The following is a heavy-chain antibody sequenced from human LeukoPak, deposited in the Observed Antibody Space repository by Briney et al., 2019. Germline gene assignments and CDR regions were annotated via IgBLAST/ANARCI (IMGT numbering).Heavy chain of an antibody. Sequence: PGGSLRLSCAASGFTLPTYWMHWVRQAPGEGLEWVARINGDGSATHYADSVKGRFTISRDNAKNSLYLQMNSLRAEDTAVYYCARDGYLPVTQSYYFDYWGQGTLVTVSS. CDR2: INGDGSAT. CDR3: ARDGYLPVTQSYYFDY. V-gene: IGHV3-74*01. D-gene: IGHD4-17*01. J-gene: IGHJ4*02. CDR1: GFTLPTYW.